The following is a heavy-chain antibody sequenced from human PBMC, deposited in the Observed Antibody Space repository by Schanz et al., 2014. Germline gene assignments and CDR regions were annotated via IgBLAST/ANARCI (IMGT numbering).Heavy chain of an antibody. D-gene: IGHD3-3*01. CDR3: ARAAPYDSADY. V-gene: IGHV3-23*01. J-gene: IGHJ4*02. CDR1: GFTFSSYA. CDR2: ISDRGDGT. Sequence: EVQLLESGGGLVQPGGSLRLSCAASGFTFSSYAMTWVRQAPGKGLEWVSGISDRGDGTNYGDSVRGRFTISRDNSKKTLQVNNLRVEDTAVDFCARAAPYDSADYWGQGTLVTVSS.